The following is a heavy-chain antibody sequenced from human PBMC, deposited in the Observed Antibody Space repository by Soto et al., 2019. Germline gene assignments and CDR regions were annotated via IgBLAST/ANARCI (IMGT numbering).Heavy chain of an antibody. CDR2: FYYSGST. J-gene: IGHJ4*02. CDR1: GGSISSTTYS. CDR3: ARHGYYPYPYFDY. D-gene: IGHD5-18*01. Sequence: SETLSLTCTVSGGSISSTTYSWGWIRQPPGKGLEWIGTFYYSGSTYYNPSLKSQVTISVDTSKNQFSLKVNSVTAADTAIYYCARHGYYPYPYFDYWGQGTLVTVSS. V-gene: IGHV4-39*01.